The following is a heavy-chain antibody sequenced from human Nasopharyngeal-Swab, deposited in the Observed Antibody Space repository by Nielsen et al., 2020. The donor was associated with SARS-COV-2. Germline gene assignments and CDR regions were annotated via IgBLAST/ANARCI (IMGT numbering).Heavy chain of an antibody. CDR1: GFTFSSYG. J-gene: IGHJ6*03. D-gene: IGHD2-2*01. Sequence: GESLKISCAASGFTFSSYGMHWVRQAPGKGLEWVAVISYDRSNKYYADSVKGRFTISRDNSKNTLYLQMNSLRAEDTAVYYCAKTSQLNYYYYMDVWGKGTTVTVSS. V-gene: IGHV3-30*18. CDR2: ISYDRSNK. CDR3: AKTSQLNYYYYMDV.